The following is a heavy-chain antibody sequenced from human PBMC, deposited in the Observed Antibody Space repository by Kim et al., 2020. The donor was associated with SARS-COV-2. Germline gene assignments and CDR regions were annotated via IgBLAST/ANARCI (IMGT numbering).Heavy chain of an antibody. CDR2: IYYSGGT. V-gene: IGHV4-39*01. CDR1: GGSISSSSYY. Sequence: SETLSLTCTVSGGSISSSSYYWGWIRQPPGKGLEWIGSIYYSGGTYYNPSLKSRVTISVDTSKNQFSLKLSSVTAADTAVYYCARDPTGAKSYWGQGTLVTVSS. J-gene: IGHJ4*02. D-gene: IGHD7-27*01. CDR3: ARDPTGAKSY.